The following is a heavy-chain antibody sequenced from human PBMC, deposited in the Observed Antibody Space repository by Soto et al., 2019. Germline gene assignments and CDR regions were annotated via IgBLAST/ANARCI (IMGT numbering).Heavy chain of an antibody. V-gene: IGHV1-3*01. CDR1: GYTFTSYA. CDR3: ARDTYYHDSSGYYFFDY. D-gene: IGHD3-22*01. J-gene: IGHJ4*02. CDR2: INAGNGNT. Sequence: ASVKVSCKASGYTFTSYAIHWVRQAPGQRLEWMGWINAGNGNTKYSQKFQGRVTITRNTSASTAYMELSSLRSEDTAVYYCARDTYYHDSSGYYFFDYWGQGTLVTVSS.